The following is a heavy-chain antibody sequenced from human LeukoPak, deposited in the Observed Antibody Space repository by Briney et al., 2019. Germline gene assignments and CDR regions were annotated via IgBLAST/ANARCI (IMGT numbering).Heavy chain of an antibody. V-gene: IGHV4-30-4*08. CDR2: INDSGNS. D-gene: IGHD4/OR15-4a*01. CDR1: AGSISSGDYY. J-gene: IGHJ4*02. Sequence: SQTLSLTCTVSAGSISSGDYYWSWIRQPPGKGLEWIGDINDSGNSKYNPSLKSRVTISVDPSKNQFSLKVISVTAADTAVYYCARGDDGPTHYFDYWGQGTLVTVSS. CDR3: ARGDDGPTHYFDY.